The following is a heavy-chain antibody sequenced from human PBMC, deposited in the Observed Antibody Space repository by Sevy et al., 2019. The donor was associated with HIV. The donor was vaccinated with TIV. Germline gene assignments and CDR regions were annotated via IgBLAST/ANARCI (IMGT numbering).Heavy chain of an antibody. D-gene: IGHD5-18*01. CDR1: GDSVSSGSYF. CDR3: ARGSRGYSYG. Sequence: SQTLSLTCTVSGDSVSSGSYFWSWIRQPPGKGLDWIGYISYSGSTNYNPSLKSRVTISVDTSKKQFSLKLTSVTAADTAVYFCARGSRGYSYGWGQGTLVTVSS. J-gene: IGHJ4*02. CDR2: ISYSGST. V-gene: IGHV4-61*01.